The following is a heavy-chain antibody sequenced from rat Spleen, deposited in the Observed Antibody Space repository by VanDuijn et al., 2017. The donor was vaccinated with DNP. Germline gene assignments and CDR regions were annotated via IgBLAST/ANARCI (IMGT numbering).Heavy chain of an antibody. CDR1: GYSITSSY. CDR3: ASSDVYYGRGIWFAY. J-gene: IGHJ2*01. D-gene: IGHD1-6*01. V-gene: IGHV3-1*01. Sequence: EVQLQESGPGLVKPSQSLSLTCSVTGYSITSSYRWNWIRKFPGNKMEWIGHISYSGSTGYIPSLSSRISITRDTSKNQFFLQLNSVTTEDTATYYCASSDVYYGRGIWFAYWGQGLMVTVSS. CDR2: ISYSGST.